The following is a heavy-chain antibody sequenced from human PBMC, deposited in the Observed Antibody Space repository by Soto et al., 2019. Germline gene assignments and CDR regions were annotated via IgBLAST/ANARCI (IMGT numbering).Heavy chain of an antibody. Sequence: QITLKESGPTLVKPTQTLTLTCTFSGFSFSTSGMGVGWIRQPQGKALEWLALIYWDDDKRYSPSLKSRLTVTKDTSRNQVVLTMTNMDPVDTATYYCAHSPPPTVTTSAEFFQHWAQGTLVTVSS. J-gene: IGHJ1*01. V-gene: IGHV2-5*02. D-gene: IGHD4-17*01. CDR2: IYWDDDK. CDR1: GFSFSTSGMG. CDR3: AHSPPPTVTTSAEFFQH.